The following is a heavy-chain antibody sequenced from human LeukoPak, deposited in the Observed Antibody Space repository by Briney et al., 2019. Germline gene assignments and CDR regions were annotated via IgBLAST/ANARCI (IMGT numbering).Heavy chain of an antibody. Sequence: TGGSLRLSCAVSGFTFNSYEMNWVRQPPGKGLEWVSYICSSGSTIYYADSVKGRFTISRDSAKNSLFLQMNSLRAEDTAVYYCAREDDSSGYYYGRCDYWGQGTLVTVSS. J-gene: IGHJ4*02. V-gene: IGHV3-48*03. CDR2: ICSSGSTI. D-gene: IGHD3-22*01. CDR1: GFTFNSYE. CDR3: AREDDSSGYYYGRCDY.